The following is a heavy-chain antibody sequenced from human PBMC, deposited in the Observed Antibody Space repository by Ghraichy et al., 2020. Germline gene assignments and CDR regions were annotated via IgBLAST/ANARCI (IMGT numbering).Heavy chain of an antibody. CDR3: AAGSGDYDFWSGYYDAFDI. CDR2: IVVGSGNT. J-gene: IGHJ3*02. CDR1: GFTFTSSA. Sequence: SVKVSCKASGFTFTSSAMQWVRQARGQRLEWIGWIVVGSGNTNYVQKFQERVTITRDMSTSTAYMELSSLRSEDTAVYYCAAGSGDYDFWSGYYDAFDIWGQGTMVTVSS. V-gene: IGHV1-58*02. D-gene: IGHD3-3*01.